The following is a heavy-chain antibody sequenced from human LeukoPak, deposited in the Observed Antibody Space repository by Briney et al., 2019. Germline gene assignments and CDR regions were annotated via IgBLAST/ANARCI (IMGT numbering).Heavy chain of an antibody. CDR2: INAYNGDT. D-gene: IGHD2-2*01. Sequence: ASVKVSCEASGYTFTNYGVSWVRQAPGQGLEWMGWINAYNGDTHYAQNLQGRLTMTTDTSTSMAFMELRSLRPDDTAVYFCARWGLVAPGTYYYYYMDVWGRGTTVTVSS. CDR3: ARWGLVAPGTYYYYYMDV. V-gene: IGHV1-18*01. CDR1: GYTFTNYG. J-gene: IGHJ6*03.